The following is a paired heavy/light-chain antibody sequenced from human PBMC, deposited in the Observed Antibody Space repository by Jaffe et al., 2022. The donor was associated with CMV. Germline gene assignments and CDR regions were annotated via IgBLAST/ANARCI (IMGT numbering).Light chain of an antibody. J-gene: IGLJ2*01. CDR3: AAWDDSLSGL. Sequence: QSVLTQPPSASGTPGQRVTISCSGSSSNIGSNYVYWYQQLPGTAPKLLIYRNNQRPSGVPDRFSGSKSGTSASLAISGLRSEDEADYYCAAWDDSLSGLFGGGTKLTVL. V-gene: IGLV1-47*01. CDR1: SSNIGSNY. CDR2: RNN.
Heavy chain of an antibody. CDR1: GYTFTGYY. D-gene: IGHD3-22*01. CDR3: ATPEGGDSSGYLWDYYYYGMDV. Sequence: QVQLVQSGAEVKKPGASVKVSCKASGYTFTGYYMHWVRQAPGQGLEWMGWINPNSGGTNYAQKFQGRVTMTRDTSISTAYMELSRLRSDDTAVYYCATPEGGDSSGYLWDYYYYGMDVWGQGTTVTVSS. CDR2: INPNSGGT. J-gene: IGHJ6*02. V-gene: IGHV1-2*02.